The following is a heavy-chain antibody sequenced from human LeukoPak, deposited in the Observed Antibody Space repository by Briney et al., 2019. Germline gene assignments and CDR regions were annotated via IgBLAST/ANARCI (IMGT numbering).Heavy chain of an antibody. CDR1: GFSFTSYW. D-gene: IGHD6-19*01. CDR3: ARGGSGWYFDY. J-gene: IGHJ4*02. V-gene: IGHV5-51*01. Sequence: GESLKISYKGSGFSFTSYWIGWFRQMPEKGLECMGFIYTVDSDTKYNPAFQRQITISVDKSINTAYLQWSSLKASDAAIYYCARGGSGWYFDYWGQGSLVTVSS. CDR2: IYTVDSDT.